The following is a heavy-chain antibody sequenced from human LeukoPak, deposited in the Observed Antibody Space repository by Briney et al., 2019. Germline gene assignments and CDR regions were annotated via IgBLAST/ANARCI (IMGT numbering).Heavy chain of an antibody. CDR2: IYYTGGT. V-gene: IGHV4-30-4*08. Sequence: TSQTLSLTCTVSGDSITSGDYYWSWIRQAPGKGLEWIGYIYYTGGTYYNPSLKSRVIISVDTSKNRFSLMLSSVTAADTAVYYCARETSYNDGSGYLKTDYFDYWGQGTLVTVSS. CDR1: GDSITSGDYY. J-gene: IGHJ4*02. D-gene: IGHD3-22*01. CDR3: ARETSYNDGSGYLKTDYFDY.